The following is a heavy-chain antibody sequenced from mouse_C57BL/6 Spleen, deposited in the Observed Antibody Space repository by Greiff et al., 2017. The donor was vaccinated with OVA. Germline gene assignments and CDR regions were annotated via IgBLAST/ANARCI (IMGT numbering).Heavy chain of an antibody. CDR3: AGTVGGSMAY. CDR2: IYPGSGST. V-gene: IGHV1-55*01. J-gene: IGHJ3*01. D-gene: IGHD1-1*01. CDR1: GYTFTSYW. Sequence: VQLQQPGAELVKPGASVKMSCKASGYTFTSYWITWVKQRPGQGLEWIGDIYPGSGSTNYNEKFKSKATLTVDTSSSTAYMQLRSLTSVDSAVYCCAGTVGGSMAYWGQGTLVTVSA.